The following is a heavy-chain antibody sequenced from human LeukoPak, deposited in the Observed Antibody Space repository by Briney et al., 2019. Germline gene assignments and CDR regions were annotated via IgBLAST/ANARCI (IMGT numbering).Heavy chain of an antibody. CDR2: ICSGDST. CDR3: ARLGLDAFDI. J-gene: IGHJ3*02. V-gene: IGHV3-53*04. Sequence: PGGSLRLSCAASGFTVSSNYMSWVRQAPGKGLEWVSVICSGDSTDYPDSVKGRVTISRHNARNTVYLQMNSLRPEDTAVYYCARLGLDAFDIWGQGTMVSVS. CDR1: GFTVSSNY. D-gene: IGHD3-16*01.